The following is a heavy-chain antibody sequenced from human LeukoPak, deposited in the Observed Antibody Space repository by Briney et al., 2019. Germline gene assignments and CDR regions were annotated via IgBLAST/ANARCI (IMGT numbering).Heavy chain of an antibody. CDR2: IYYSGST. D-gene: IGHD1-26*01. V-gene: IGHV4-59*01. CDR1: GGSISSYY. Sequence: SETLSLTCTVSGGSISSYYWSWIRQPPGKGLEWIAYIYYSGSTNYNPSLKSRVTISVDTSKNQFSLKLSSVTAADTAVYYCARDSGIVGSSYYYYGMDVWGQGTTVTVSS. CDR3: ARDSGIVGSSYYYYGMDV. J-gene: IGHJ6*02.